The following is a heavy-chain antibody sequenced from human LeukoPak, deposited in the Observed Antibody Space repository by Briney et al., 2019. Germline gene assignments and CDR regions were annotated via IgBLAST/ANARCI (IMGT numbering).Heavy chain of an antibody. Sequence: SETLSLTCAVSGGSISSGGYSWSWIRQPPGKGLEWIGYIYDSGSTYYNSSLKSRLTISLDRSESQFSLKLSSVTAADTAVYYCARYGDNGKFDYWGQGALVTVSS. V-gene: IGHV4-30-2*01. D-gene: IGHD4-23*01. J-gene: IGHJ4*02. CDR3: ARYGDNGKFDY. CDR2: IYDSGST. CDR1: GGSISSGGYS.